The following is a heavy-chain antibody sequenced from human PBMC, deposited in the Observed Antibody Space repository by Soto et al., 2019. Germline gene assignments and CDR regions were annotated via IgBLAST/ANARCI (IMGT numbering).Heavy chain of an antibody. D-gene: IGHD3-9*01. J-gene: IGHJ4*02. CDR3: AKDPPAGYDILTGYRRANYFDY. CDR1: GLTFSSYA. Sequence: GGSLRLSCAASGLTFSSYAMSWVRQAPGKGLEWVSAISGSGGSTYYADSVKGRFTISRDNSKNTLYLQMNSLRAEDTAVYYCAKDPPAGYDILTGYRRANYFDYWGQGTLVTVSS. V-gene: IGHV3-23*01. CDR2: ISGSGGST.